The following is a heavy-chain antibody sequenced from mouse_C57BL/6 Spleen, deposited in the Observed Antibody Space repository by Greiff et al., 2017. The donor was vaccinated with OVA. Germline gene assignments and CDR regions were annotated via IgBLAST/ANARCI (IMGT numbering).Heavy chain of an antibody. CDR3: ARRVTTGAMDY. J-gene: IGHJ4*01. CDR2: ISSGSSTI. D-gene: IGHD2-2*01. CDR1: GFTFSDYG. Sequence: EVMLVASGGGLVKPGGSLKLSCAASGFTFSDYGMHWVRQAPEKGLEWVAYISSGSSTIYYTDTVKGRFTISRDNAKNTLFLQMTSLRSEDTAMYYCARRVTTGAMDYWGQGTSVTVSS. V-gene: IGHV5-17*01.